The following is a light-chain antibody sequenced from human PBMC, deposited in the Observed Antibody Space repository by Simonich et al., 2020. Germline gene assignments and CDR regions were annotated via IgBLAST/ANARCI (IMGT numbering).Light chain of an antibody. J-gene: IGKJ1*01. CDR3: QQYGSSPWT. V-gene: IGKV3D-20*01. CDR2: DAS. Sequence: ELVLTQSPGTLSLSPGDRATLSCRASQSVSSSYLAWYQQKPGLAPRLLISDASSRDTGIPDRVSGSVSGTDFTLTISRLEPEDFAVYYCQQYGSSPWTFGQGTKAEIK. CDR1: QSVSSSY.